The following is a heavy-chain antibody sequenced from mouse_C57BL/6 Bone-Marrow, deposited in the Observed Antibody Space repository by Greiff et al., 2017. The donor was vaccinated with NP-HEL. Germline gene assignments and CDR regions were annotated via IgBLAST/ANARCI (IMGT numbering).Heavy chain of an antibody. V-gene: IGHV14-4*01. D-gene: IGHD1-1*01. CDR2: IDPENGDT. CDR1: GFNIKDDY. J-gene: IGHJ4*01. CDR3: TTLGSSYAMDY. Sequence: EVQPQQSGAELVRPGASVKLSCTASGFNIKDDYMHWVKQRPEQGLEWIGWIDPENGDTEYASKFQGKATITADTSSNTAYLQLSSLTSEDTAVYYCTTLGSSYAMDYWGQGTSVTVSS.